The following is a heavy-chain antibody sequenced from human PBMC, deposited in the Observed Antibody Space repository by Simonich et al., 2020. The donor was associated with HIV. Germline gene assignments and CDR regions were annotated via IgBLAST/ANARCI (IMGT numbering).Heavy chain of an antibody. CDR2: INPIGSA. CDR1: GGSFSGYH. V-gene: IGHV4-34*01. CDR3: ATSSGGNEY. D-gene: IGHD3-10*01. Sequence: QVQLQQWGSGLLKPSETLSLTCAVYGGSFSGYHRSWIRQPPGKGLEWSGEINPIGSANYNPSLPSRVTISLHTSKKQFSLKVNSVTAADTAVYYCATSSGGNEYWGQGTLVTVSS. J-gene: IGHJ4*02.